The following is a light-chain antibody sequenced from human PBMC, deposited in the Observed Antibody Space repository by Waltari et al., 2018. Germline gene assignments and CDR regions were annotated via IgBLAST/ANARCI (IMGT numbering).Light chain of an antibody. CDR1: SRDFGRFNF. J-gene: IGLJ2*01. CDR2: DVT. Sequence: QSALTPPRPVSGSPGQSVTLPFTGTSRDFGRFNFFAWYQHHPGRPPRLLIYDVTKRPSGVPDRFSGSKSGNTASLTISGLQDEDEADFYCCSYIGRALFGGGTKLTVL. V-gene: IGLV2-11*02. CDR3: CSYIGRAL.